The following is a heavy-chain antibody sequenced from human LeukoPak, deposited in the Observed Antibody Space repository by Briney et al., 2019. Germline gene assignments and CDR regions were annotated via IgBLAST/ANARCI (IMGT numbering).Heavy chain of an antibody. CDR3: ARDFYDILTGYALYGMDV. D-gene: IGHD3-9*01. CDR2: INAGNGNT. V-gene: IGHV1-3*01. Sequence: ASVKVSCKASGYTFTSYAMHWVRQAPGQRLEWMGWINAGNGNTKYSQKFQGRVTITRDTSASTAYMELSSLRSEDTAVYYCARDFYDILTGYALYGMDVWSQGTTVTVSS. J-gene: IGHJ6*02. CDR1: GYTFTSYA.